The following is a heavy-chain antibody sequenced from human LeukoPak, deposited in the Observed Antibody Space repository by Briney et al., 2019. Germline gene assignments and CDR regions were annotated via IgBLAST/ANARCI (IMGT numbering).Heavy chain of an antibody. V-gene: IGHV4-39*01. CDR3: ARQTGSGLFILP. CDR2: IYYSGNT. Sequence: VGQAPGRGRGGIGSIYYSGNTYYNASLKSQVSISIDTSKNQFSLKLTSVTAADTAVYYCARQTGSGLFILPGGQGTLVTVSS. J-gene: IGHJ4*02. D-gene: IGHD3/OR15-3a*01.